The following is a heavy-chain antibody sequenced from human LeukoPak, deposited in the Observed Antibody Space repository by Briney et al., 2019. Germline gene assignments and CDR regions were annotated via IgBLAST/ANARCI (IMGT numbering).Heavy chain of an antibody. CDR3: AKSRRVVVAASQFDY. D-gene: IGHD2-15*01. J-gene: IGHJ4*02. CDR1: GFTFSSHA. Sequence: GGSLRLSCAASGFTFSSHAMSWVRQAPGKGLEWVSAISGSGGSTYYADSVKGRFTISRDNSKNTLYLQMNSLRAEDTAVYYCAKSRRVVVAASQFDYWGQGTLVTVSS. V-gene: IGHV3-23*01. CDR2: ISGSGGST.